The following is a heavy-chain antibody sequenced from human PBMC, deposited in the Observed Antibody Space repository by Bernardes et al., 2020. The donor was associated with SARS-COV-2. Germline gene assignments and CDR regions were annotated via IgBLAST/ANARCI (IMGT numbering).Heavy chain of an antibody. CDR1: GGSISSYY. V-gene: IGHV4-59*01. CDR2: IYYSGST. D-gene: IGHD6-13*01. Sequence: SETLSLTCTVSGGSISSYYWSWIRQPPGKGLEWIGYIYYSGSTNYNPSLKSRVTISVDTSKNQFSLKLSSVTAADTAVYYCARGERGAAAGYFDYWGQGTLVTVSS. J-gene: IGHJ4*02. CDR3: ARGERGAAAGYFDY.